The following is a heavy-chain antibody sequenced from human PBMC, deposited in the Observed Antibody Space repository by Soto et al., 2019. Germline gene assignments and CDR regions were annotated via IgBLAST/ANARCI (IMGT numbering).Heavy chain of an antibody. Sequence: VGSLRLSCAASGFTFSSCSMNWVRQAPGKGLEWVSSISSSSSYIYYAASVKGRFTISRDNAKNSLYLQMNSLRAEDTAVYYCARVRGGAAFDIWGQGTMVTVSS. V-gene: IGHV3-21*01. CDR2: ISSSSSYI. D-gene: IGHD3-16*01. CDR3: ARVRGGAAFDI. J-gene: IGHJ3*02. CDR1: GFTFSSCS.